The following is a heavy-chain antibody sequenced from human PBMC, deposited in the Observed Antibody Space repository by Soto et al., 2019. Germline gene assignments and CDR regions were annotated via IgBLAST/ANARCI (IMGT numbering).Heavy chain of an antibody. V-gene: IGHV3-23*01. CDR3: APPAGQQLVIEY. D-gene: IGHD6-13*01. J-gene: IGHJ4*02. Sequence: GWSLRLSCAASGFTFSSYAMSLVRQAPGKGLEWVSAISGSGGSTYYTDYVKGRFTISRDNSKNTLYLQMNSLRAEDTAVYYCAPPAGQQLVIEYWGKGTLVTVS. CDR2: ISGSGGST. CDR1: GFTFSSYA.